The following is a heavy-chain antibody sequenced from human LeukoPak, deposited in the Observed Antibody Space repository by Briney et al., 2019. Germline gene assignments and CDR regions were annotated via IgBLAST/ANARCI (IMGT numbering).Heavy chain of an antibody. V-gene: IGHV4-59*08. J-gene: IGHJ1*01. CDR3: ARHGCSSTSCPFRY. D-gene: IGHD2-2*01. CDR2: IYYSGST. CDR1: GGSISSYY. Sequence: SETLSLTCTVSGGSISSYYWSWIRQPPGKGLEWIGYIYYSGSTNYNPSLKSRVTISVDTSKNQFSLKLSSVTAADTAVYYCARHGCSSTSCPFRYWGQGTLVTVSS.